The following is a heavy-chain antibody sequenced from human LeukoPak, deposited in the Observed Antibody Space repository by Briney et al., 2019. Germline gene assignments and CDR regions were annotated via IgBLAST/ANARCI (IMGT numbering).Heavy chain of an antibody. CDR1: GGSISSEY. J-gene: IGHJ4*02. V-gene: IGHV4-59*08. Sequence: PSETLSLTCTVSGGSISSEYWSWIRQPPGKGLEWIGYIYYSGSTNYNPSLKSRVTISVDTSKNQFSLKLSSVTAADTAVYYCARLYCSGGSCYPDYWGQGTLVTVSS. CDR2: IYYSGST. CDR3: ARLYCSGGSCYPDY. D-gene: IGHD2-15*01.